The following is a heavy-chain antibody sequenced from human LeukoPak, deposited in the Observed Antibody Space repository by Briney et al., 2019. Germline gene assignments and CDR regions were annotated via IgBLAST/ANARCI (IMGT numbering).Heavy chain of an antibody. CDR2: INPSGGST. V-gene: IGHV1-46*01. Sequence: ASVKVSCKASGYTFTSYYMHWVRQAPGQGLEWVGIINPSGGSTSYAQKFQGRVTMTRATSTSTVYLELSSLRSEDTAVYYCARDLGPGRRYDFWSGYYNTKNRPISYFDYWGQGTLVTVSS. D-gene: IGHD3-3*01. CDR1: GYTFTSYY. CDR3: ARDLGPGRRYDFWSGYYNTKNRPISYFDY. J-gene: IGHJ4*02.